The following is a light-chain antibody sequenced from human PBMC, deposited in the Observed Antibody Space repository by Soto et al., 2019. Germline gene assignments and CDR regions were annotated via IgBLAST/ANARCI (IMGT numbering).Light chain of an antibody. Sequence: QAVVTQPPSVSGAPGQRVTVSCTGTSSNIGASYDVNWYQQLPGTAPKVLIYGNSNRPSGVPDRFSGSRSGTSASLAITGLQAEDEADYYCQSYDNSLSGYVFGTGTKVTVL. CDR2: GNS. CDR3: QSYDNSLSGYV. CDR1: SSNIGASYD. J-gene: IGLJ1*01. V-gene: IGLV1-40*01.